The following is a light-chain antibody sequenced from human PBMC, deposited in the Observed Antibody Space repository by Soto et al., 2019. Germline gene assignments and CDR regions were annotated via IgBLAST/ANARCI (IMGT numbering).Light chain of an antibody. Sequence: VLAQSPGPLSLSPGERCTLSCMAIQSVSNNYLAWYQQKPGQAPRLLIYGASNRATGIPDRFSGSGSGTDFSLTISRLEPEDSAVYYCQQYGSSGTFGQGTKVDIK. CDR2: GAS. J-gene: IGKJ1*01. CDR1: QSVSNNY. CDR3: QQYGSSGT. V-gene: IGKV3-20*01.